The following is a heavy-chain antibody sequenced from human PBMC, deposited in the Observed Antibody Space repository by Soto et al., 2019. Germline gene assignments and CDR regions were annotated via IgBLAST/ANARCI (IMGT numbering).Heavy chain of an antibody. J-gene: IGHJ6*03. V-gene: IGHV5-51*01. CDR3: ASGQYCSSTSCYHYMDV. Sequence: PGESLKISCKGSGYSFTSYWIGWVRQMPGKGLEWMGIIYPGDSDTRYSPSFQGQVTISADKSISTAYLQWSSLKASDTAMYYCASGQYCSSTSCYHYMDVWGKGTTVTVS. D-gene: IGHD2-2*01. CDR2: IYPGDSDT. CDR1: GYSFTSYW.